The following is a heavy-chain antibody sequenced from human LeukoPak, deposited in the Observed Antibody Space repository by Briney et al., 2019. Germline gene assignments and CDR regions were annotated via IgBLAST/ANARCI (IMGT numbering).Heavy chain of an antibody. CDR2: ISGSGGST. D-gene: IGHD2-2*02. CDR1: GFTFSSYA. CDR3: ARDSLYCNRANCYTDFDS. V-gene: IGHV3-23*01. Sequence: GGSLRLSCAASGFTFSSYAMSWVRQAPGKGLEWVSAISGSGGSTYYADSVKGRFTISRDNAKKSLYLQMNSLGADDTAVYYCARDSLYCNRANCYTDFDSWGQGALVTVSS. J-gene: IGHJ4*02.